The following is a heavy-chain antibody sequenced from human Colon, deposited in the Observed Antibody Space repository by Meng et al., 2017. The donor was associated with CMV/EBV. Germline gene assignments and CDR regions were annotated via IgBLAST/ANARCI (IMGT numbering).Heavy chain of an antibody. CDR3: ARDNALHLWSFSDY. CDR2: ISRGGDTI. Sequence: GESLKISCAASGFTFSSYEMNWVRQAPGKGLEWVGYISRGGDTIYYGDSVKGRFTLSRDNAKNTLYLEMNRLKADDTAVYYCARDNALHLWSFSDYWGQGTLVTVSS. V-gene: IGHV3-48*03. CDR1: GFTFSSYE. D-gene: IGHD5-18*01. J-gene: IGHJ4*02.